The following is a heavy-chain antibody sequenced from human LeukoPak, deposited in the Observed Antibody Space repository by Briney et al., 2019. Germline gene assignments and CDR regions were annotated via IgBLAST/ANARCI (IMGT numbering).Heavy chain of an antibody. CDR2: INPNSGGT. Sequence: ASVKVSCKASGYTFTGYYMHWGREAPGQGLEWMGWINPNSGGTNYAQKFQGRVTMTRDTSISTAYMELSRLRSDDTAVYYCARDYYESSGYFGYWGQGTLVTVSS. V-gene: IGHV1-2*02. CDR3: ARDYYESSGYFGY. CDR1: GYTFTGYY. J-gene: IGHJ4*02. D-gene: IGHD3-22*01.